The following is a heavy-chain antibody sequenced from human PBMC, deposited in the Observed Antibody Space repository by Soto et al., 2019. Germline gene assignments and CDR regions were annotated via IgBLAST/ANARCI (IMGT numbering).Heavy chain of an antibody. CDR2: IIPIFGIA. D-gene: IGHD5-12*01. CDR3: AREGGATKDYYYGMDV. Sequence: ASVKVSCKASGGTFSSYAISWVRQAPGQGLEWMGGIIPIFGIANYAQKFQGRVTITADESTSTAYMELSSLRSEDTAVYYCAREGGATKDYYYGMDVWGQGTTVTVSS. CDR1: GGTFSSYA. V-gene: IGHV1-69*13. J-gene: IGHJ6*02.